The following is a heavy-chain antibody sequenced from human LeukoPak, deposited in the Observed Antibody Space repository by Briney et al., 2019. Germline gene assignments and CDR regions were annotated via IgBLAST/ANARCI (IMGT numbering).Heavy chain of an antibody. CDR3: AKYLAKNYYDSSGPRHGAFDI. Sequence: PGGSLTLSCAASGFTFSSYAMSWVRQAPGKGLEWVSAISGSGGSTYYADSVKGRFTISRDNSKNTLYLQMNSLRAEDTAVYYCAKYLAKNYYDSSGPRHGAFDIWGQGTMVTVSS. D-gene: IGHD3-22*01. CDR2: ISGSGGST. J-gene: IGHJ3*02. CDR1: GFTFSSYA. V-gene: IGHV3-23*01.